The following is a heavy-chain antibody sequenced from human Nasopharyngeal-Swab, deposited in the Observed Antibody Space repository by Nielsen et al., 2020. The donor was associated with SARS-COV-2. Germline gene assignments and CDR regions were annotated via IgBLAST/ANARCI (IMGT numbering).Heavy chain of an antibody. J-gene: IGHJ4*02. D-gene: IGHD1-20*01. CDR1: GCSVSSEGSY. CDR2: IYYSGNT. V-gene: IGHV4-39*01. CDR3: ARHGGPYNWKYPADY. Sequence: AEPLSLTCAGSGCSVSSEGSYWVWIRQGQGQGLQWIGNIYYSGNTYYNPSLKSRVTISVDTSKNQFSLKVNSVTAADTAVYYCARHGGPYNWKYPADYWGQGILVTVSS.